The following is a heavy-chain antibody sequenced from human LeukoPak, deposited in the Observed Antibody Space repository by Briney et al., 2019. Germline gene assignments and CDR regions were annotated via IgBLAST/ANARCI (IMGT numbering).Heavy chain of an antibody. CDR2: ISSSSSYI. CDR3: ARIRFYYHRGPDLDLYYFDY. J-gene: IGHJ4*02. CDR1: GFTFSRHS. D-gene: IGHD3-22*01. V-gene: IGHV3-21*01. Sequence: GGSLRLSCAASGFTFSRHSMNWVRQAPGKGLEWVSSISSSSSYIYYADSVKGRVTISRDNTRNSMYLQMNSVRAEDTAVYYCARIRFYYHRGPDLDLYYFDYWGQGTLVTVSP.